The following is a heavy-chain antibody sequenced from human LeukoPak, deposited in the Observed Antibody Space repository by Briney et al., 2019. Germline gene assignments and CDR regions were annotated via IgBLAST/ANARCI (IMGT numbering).Heavy chain of an antibody. CDR3: ARDRSPITRDAFDI. CDR1: GFTFSSYS. D-gene: IGHD3-16*01. CDR2: ISSSSSYI. J-gene: IGHJ3*02. Sequence: PGGSLRLSCEASGFTFSSYSMNWVRQAPGKGLEWVSSISSSSSYIYYADSVKGRFTISRDNAKNSLYLQMNSLRAEDTAVYYCARDRSPITRDAFDIWGQGTMVTVSS. V-gene: IGHV3-21*01.